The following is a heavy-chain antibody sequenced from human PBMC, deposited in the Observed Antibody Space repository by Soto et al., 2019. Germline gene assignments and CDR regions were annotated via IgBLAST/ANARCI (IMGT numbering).Heavy chain of an antibody. V-gene: IGHV1-2*04. CDR2: INPNSGGT. CDR3: ARENYYGSGSLKGRQASYYYYMDV. Sequence: ASVKVSCKASGYTFTGYYMHWVRQAPGQGLEWMGWINPNSGGTNYAQKFQGWVTMTRDTSISTAYMELSRLRSDDTAVYYCARENYYGSGSLKGRQASYYYYMDVWGKGTTVTVSS. CDR1: GYTFTGYY. D-gene: IGHD3-10*01. J-gene: IGHJ6*03.